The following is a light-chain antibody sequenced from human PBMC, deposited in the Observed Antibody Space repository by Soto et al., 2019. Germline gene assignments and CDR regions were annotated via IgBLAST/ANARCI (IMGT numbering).Light chain of an antibody. CDR1: SSDVGTYNY. CDR2: DVS. V-gene: IGLV2-14*01. CDR3: TSYTSSSTLV. Sequence: QSALTQPASVSGSPGQSITISCTGTSSDVGTYNYVSWYQQHASKVPKLMIYDVSNRPSGVSDRFSGSKSGNTASLTISGLQAEDEADYYCTSYTSSSTLVFGGGTKLTVL. J-gene: IGLJ2*01.